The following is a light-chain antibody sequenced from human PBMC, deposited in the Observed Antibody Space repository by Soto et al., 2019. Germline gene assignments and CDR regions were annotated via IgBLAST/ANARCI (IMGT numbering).Light chain of an antibody. V-gene: IGLV2-14*01. CDR1: SSDVGGYNY. J-gene: IGLJ1*01. CDR2: EVS. CDR3: SSCARNGSTSL. Sequence: QSVLTQPASVSGSPGQSITISCTGTSSDVGGYNYVSWYQQHPGKAPKLMIYEVSNRPSGVSNRFSGSKSGNTASLTIYGLQAEDAAHYYGSSCARNGSTSLFGAGTKV.